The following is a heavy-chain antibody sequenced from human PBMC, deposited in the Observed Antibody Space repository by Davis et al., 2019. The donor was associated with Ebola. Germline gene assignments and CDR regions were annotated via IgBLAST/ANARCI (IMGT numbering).Heavy chain of an antibody. CDR1: GFTFSNFA. CDR3: TGPVGYCSSTSCYYMDV. CDR2: ISFSGAST. D-gene: IGHD2-2*01. V-gene: IGHV3-23*01. Sequence: GESLKISCAASGFTFSNFALSWVRRAPGKGLEWVSAISFSGASTNYADSVKGRFTISRDNSENTLYLQMNSLKTEDTAVYYCTGPVGYCSSTSCYYMDVWGKGTTVTVSS. J-gene: IGHJ6*03.